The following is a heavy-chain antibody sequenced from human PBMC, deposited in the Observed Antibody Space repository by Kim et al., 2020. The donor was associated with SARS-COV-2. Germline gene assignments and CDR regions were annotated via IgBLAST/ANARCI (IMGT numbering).Heavy chain of an antibody. D-gene: IGHD3-22*01. V-gene: IGHV1-69*04. CDR2: IIPILGIA. CDR3: AGVRQEYYDSSGYPPIFDY. J-gene: IGHJ4*02. Sequence: SVKVSCKASGGTFSSYAISWVRQAPGQGLEWMGRIIPILGIANYAQKFQGRVTITADKSTSTAYMELSSLRSEDTAVYYCAGVRQEYYDSSGYPPIFDYWGQGTLVTVSS. CDR1: GGTFSSYA.